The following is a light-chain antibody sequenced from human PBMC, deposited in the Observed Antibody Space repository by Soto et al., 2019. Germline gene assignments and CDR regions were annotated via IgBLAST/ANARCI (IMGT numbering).Light chain of an antibody. Sequence: QSALTQPASVSGSPGQSITISCTGTSSDVGGYNYVSWYQLHPGKAPKLMIYEVSNRPSGTSNRFSASKSGNTASLTISGLQAEDEADYYCFSYTSSTAYVFGTGTKVTVL. J-gene: IGLJ1*01. CDR1: SSDVGGYNY. CDR3: FSYTSSTAYV. V-gene: IGLV2-14*01. CDR2: EVS.